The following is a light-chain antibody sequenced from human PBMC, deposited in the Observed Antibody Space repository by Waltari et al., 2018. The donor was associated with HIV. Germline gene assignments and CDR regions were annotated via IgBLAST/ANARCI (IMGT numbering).Light chain of an antibody. V-gene: IGLV1-40*01. CDR1: RSNIGAGYF. CDR3: QSYDSSLRASV. CDR2: SDI. J-gene: IGLJ2*01. Sequence: QSALTQPPSVSGAPGQRVTISCTGNRSNIGAGYFVHWSQHLPGTAPNLLVYSDINRPSGVTDRFSGSKSGTSASLVTTGLQAEDEADYYCQSYDSSLRASVFGGGTKLTVL.